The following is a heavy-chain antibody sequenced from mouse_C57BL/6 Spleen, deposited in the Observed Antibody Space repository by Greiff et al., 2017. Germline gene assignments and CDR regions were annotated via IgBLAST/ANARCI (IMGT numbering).Heavy chain of an antibody. V-gene: IGHV1-54*01. D-gene: IGHD2-5*01. CDR1: GYAFTNYL. J-gene: IGHJ2*01. CDR3: DSNYFDY. Sequence: VQLQQSGAELVRPGTSVKVSCKASGYAFTNYLIEWVKQRPGQGLEWIGVINPGSGGTNYNEKFKGKATLTADKSSSTAYMQLSSLTSEDSAVYFCDSNYFDYWGQGTTLTVSS. CDR2: INPGSGGT.